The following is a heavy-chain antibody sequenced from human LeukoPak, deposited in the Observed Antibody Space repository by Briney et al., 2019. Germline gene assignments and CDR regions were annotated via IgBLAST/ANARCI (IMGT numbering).Heavy chain of an antibody. Sequence: GASLQISCKGSGSIFTSYWIGWVRQLPGKGLEWMGIIYPGDSDTRYSPSFQGQVTISADKSISTAYLQWSSLKAADTAMYYCSRQDATGTPELNWFDPWGQGTLVTVSS. J-gene: IGHJ5*02. CDR3: SRQDATGTPELNWFDP. CDR2: IYPGDSDT. CDR1: GSIFTSYW. V-gene: IGHV5-51*01. D-gene: IGHD1-1*01.